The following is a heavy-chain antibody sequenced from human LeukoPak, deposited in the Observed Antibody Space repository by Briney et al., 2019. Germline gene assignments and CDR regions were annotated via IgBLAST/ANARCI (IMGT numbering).Heavy chain of an antibody. V-gene: IGHV4-59*01. CDR3: AKGRVGSSWTFDY. Sequence: PSETLSLTCTVSGGSISDYYWSWIRQPPGKGLEWIGWIFGSGSSNYNPSLKSRLTISVDTSKNQFSLKLTSATAADTAVYYCAKGRVGSSWTFDYWGQGTLVTVSS. CDR2: IFGSGSS. D-gene: IGHD6-13*01. CDR1: GGSISDYY. J-gene: IGHJ4*02.